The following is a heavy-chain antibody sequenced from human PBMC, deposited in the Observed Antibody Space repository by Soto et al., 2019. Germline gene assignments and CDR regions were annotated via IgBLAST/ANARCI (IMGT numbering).Heavy chain of an antibody. CDR2: ISGSGGST. Sequence: LRLSCAASGFTFSIYTMSWVRQAPGKGLEWVSAISGSGGSTYYADSVKGRFTISRDNSKNTLYLQMNSLRAEDTAVYYCAKDLSSAAGTLGYFDYWGQGTLVTSPQ. D-gene: IGHD6-13*01. J-gene: IGHJ4*02. CDR3: AKDLSSAAGTLGYFDY. CDR1: GFTFSIYT. V-gene: IGHV3-23*01.